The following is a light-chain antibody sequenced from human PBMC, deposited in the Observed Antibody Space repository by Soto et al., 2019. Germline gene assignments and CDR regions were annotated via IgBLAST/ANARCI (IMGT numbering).Light chain of an antibody. CDR1: QRVSSH. CDR3: HQYNNWPWT. Sequence: ETVMTQSPVTLSVSPGETATLSCRASQRVSSHFAWYQQKPGQAPRLLIYAASTRATGIPGRFSGSGSETEFTLTIRSLQSEDSALYYCHQYNNWPWTFGQGTKVDIK. J-gene: IGKJ1*01. V-gene: IGKV3-15*01. CDR2: AAS.